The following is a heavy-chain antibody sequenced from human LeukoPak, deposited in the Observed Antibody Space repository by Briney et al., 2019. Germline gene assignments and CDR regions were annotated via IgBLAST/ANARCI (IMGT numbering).Heavy chain of an antibody. CDR3: APPGGGSKGWLLNCGY. CDR1: GFTFSGYA. V-gene: IGHV3-23*01. CDR2: TCGSGGST. Sequence: PGGCLRLSCAASGFTFSGYAMSWVRQAQGKGLEWVSATCGSGGSTYYADSVKGRFTISRDKTKNTLYLQMNSLKAEDTAVYYCAPPGGGSKGWLLNCGYWGQGTLVTVSS. D-gene: IGHD5-24*01. J-gene: IGHJ4*02.